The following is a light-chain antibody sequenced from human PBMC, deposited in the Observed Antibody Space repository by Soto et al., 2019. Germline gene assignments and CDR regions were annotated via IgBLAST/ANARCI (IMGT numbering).Light chain of an antibody. CDR1: QGISSY. CDR2: AAS. V-gene: IGKV1-9*01. CDR3: QQLNCYPPF. Sequence: DIQLTQSPSFLSASVGDRVTITSRASQGISSYLAWYQQKPGKAPKLLIYAASTLQSGVPSRFSGSGSGTEFTLTISSLQPEDFATYYCQQLNCYPPFFGGGTKVEIK. J-gene: IGKJ4*01.